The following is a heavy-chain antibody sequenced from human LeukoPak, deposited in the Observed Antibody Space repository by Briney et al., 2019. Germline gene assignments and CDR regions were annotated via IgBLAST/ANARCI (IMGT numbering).Heavy chain of an antibody. J-gene: IGHJ4*02. D-gene: IGHD6-19*01. CDR3: ARVSDISVAAYFDY. CDR1: GGSISDYF. V-gene: IGHV4-4*07. Sequence: SETLSLTCTVSGGSISDYFWNWVRQPAGQGLEWIGRIYASGSTNYNPSLKSRLTMSVETSKNQFSLKLKSVTAADTALYYCARVSDISVAAYFDYWGQGTQVTVSS. CDR2: IYASGST.